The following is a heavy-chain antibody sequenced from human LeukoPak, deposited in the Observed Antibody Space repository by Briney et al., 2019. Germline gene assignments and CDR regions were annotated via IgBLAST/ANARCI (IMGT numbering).Heavy chain of an antibody. CDR2: INPNSGGT. V-gene: IGHV1-2*06. J-gene: IGHJ5*02. D-gene: IGHD5-12*01. Sequence: GASVEVSCKASGYTFTGYYMHWVRQAPGQGLEWMGRINPNSGGTNYAQKFQSRVTMTRDTSISTAYMGLSRLRSDDTAVYYCARKGLRFDWFDPWGQGTLVTVSS. CDR3: ARKGLRFDWFDP. CDR1: GYTFTGYY.